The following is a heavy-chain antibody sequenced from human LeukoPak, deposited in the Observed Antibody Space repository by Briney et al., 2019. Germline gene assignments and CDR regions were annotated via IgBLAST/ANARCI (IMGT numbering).Heavy chain of an antibody. D-gene: IGHD2-2*03. CDR3: ARVLDSYYYYYYMDV. CDR1: GGSISSSSYY. J-gene: IGHJ6*03. V-gene: IGHV4-39*07. CDR2: IYYSGST. Sequence: PSETLSLTCTVSGGSISSSSYYWGWIRQPPGKGLEWIGSIYYSGSTYYNPSLKSRVTISVDTSKNQFSLKLSSVTAADTAVYYCARVLDSYYYYYYMDVWGKGTTVTVSS.